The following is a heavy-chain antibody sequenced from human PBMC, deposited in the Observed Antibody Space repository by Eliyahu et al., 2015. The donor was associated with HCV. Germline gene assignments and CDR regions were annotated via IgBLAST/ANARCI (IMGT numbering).Heavy chain of an antibody. CDR1: EFTFSNYG. Sequence: QVQLVESGGGVVQPGRSLRLSCVVXEFTFSNYGMHWVRQAPGKGLEWVGVISYDGSNKYYADSVKGRFAISRDNSKNTLYLQMNSLRAEDTAVYHCARALYGYYVTDHWGQGTLVTVSS. CDR3: ARALYGYYVTDH. D-gene: IGHD5-18*01. V-gene: IGHV3-30*03. CDR2: ISYDGSNK. J-gene: IGHJ4*02.